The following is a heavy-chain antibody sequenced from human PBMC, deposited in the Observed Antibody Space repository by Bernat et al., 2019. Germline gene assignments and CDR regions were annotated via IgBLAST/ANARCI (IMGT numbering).Heavy chain of an antibody. CDR2: IYYSGST. J-gene: IGHJ4*02. V-gene: IGHV4-39*01. CDR1: GGSISSSSYY. Sequence: QLQLQESGPGLVKPSETLSLTCTVSGGSISSSSYYWGWIRQPPGKGLEWIGSIYYSGSTYYNPSLKSRVTISVDASKNQFSRRLSSVIAADTDVDYCASPVRASRQACGYWGQGTLVTGCS. CDR3: ASPVRASRQACGY. D-gene: IGHD2-21*01.